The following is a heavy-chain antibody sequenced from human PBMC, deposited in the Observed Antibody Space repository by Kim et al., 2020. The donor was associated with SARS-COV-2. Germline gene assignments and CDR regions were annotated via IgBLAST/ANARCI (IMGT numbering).Heavy chain of an antibody. CDR3: AGSHLGELSFIHWYFDL. Sequence: SETLSLTCTVSGGSISSSSYYWGWIRQPPGKGLEWIGSIYYSGSTYYNPSLKSRVTISVDTSKNQFSLKLSSVTAADTAVYYCAGSHLGELSFIHWYFDLWGRGTLVTVSS. D-gene: IGHD3-16*02. CDR2: IYYSGST. CDR1: GGSISSSSYY. V-gene: IGHV4-39*01. J-gene: IGHJ2*01.